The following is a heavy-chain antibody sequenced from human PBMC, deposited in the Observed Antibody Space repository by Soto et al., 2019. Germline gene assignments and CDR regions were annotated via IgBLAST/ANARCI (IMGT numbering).Heavy chain of an antibody. D-gene: IGHD3-22*01. CDR2: IYTSGST. V-gene: IGHV4-4*07. Sequence: PSETLSLTCTVSGGSISSYYWSWIRQPAGKGLEWIGRIYTSGSTNYNPSLKSRVTMSVDTSKNQFSLKLSSVTAADTAVYYCARDRDYYDSSGLYFDYWGQGTLVTVSS. J-gene: IGHJ4*02. CDR1: GGSISSYY. CDR3: ARDRDYYDSSGLYFDY.